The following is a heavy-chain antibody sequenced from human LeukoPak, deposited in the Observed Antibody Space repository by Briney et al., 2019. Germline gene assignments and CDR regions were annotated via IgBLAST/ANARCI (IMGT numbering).Heavy chain of an antibody. CDR3: ARSSGWLEYFQH. V-gene: IGHV6-1*01. CDR1: GDSVSSNSAA. Sequence: SQTLPLTCATSGDSVSSNSAAWNWIRQSPSKGLEWLGRTYYRSKWYNDYAVSVKSRITINPDTSKNQFSLQLNSVTPEDTAVYYCARSSGWLEYFQHWGQGTLVTVSS. D-gene: IGHD6-19*01. J-gene: IGHJ1*01. CDR2: TYYRSKWYN.